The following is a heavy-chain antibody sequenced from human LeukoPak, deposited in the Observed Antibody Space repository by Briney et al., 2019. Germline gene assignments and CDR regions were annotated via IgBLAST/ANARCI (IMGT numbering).Heavy chain of an antibody. Sequence: TGGSLRLSCAASGFTFNTYRMTWVRQAPGKGLEWVANIKEDGNEKYYVDSVKGRFTISRDNAKNSLYLHMNSLRAEDTAIYYCARGRWYLDNWGQGTLVTVSS. J-gene: IGHJ4*02. CDR1: GFTFNTYR. D-gene: IGHD1-14*01. CDR3: ARGRWYLDN. CDR2: IKEDGNEK. V-gene: IGHV3-7*03.